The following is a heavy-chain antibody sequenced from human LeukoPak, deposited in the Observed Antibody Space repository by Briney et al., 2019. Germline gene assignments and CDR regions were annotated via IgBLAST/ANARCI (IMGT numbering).Heavy chain of an antibody. V-gene: IGHV3-30-3*01. CDR3: ARDGGDYGDYPDY. D-gene: IGHD4-17*01. J-gene: IGHJ4*02. Sequence: GGSLRLSCAASGFTFSSYAMHWVRQAPGKGLEWVAVISYDGSNKYYADSVKGRFTISRDNSKNTLYLQMNSLRAEDTAVYYCARDGGDYGDYPDYWGQGTLVTVSS. CDR2: ISYDGSNK. CDR1: GFTFSSYA.